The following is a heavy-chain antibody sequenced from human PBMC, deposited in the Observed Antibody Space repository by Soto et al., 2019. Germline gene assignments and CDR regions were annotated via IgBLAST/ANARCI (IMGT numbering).Heavy chain of an antibody. Sequence: PSETLSLTCTVSCGSVSSGGYYWNWIRQHPGKGLEWIGYIYYSGSTYYNPSLKSRVTISVATSRNQFSLKVSSVTAADTAVYYCARGLNYVVYWGQGSLVTVSS. J-gene: IGHJ4*02. V-gene: IGHV4-31*03. CDR1: CGSVSSGGYY. CDR2: IYYSGST. CDR3: ARGLNYVVY. D-gene: IGHD3-16*01.